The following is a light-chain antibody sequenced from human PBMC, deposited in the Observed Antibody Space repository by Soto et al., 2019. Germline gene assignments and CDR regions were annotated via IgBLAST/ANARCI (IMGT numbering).Light chain of an antibody. V-gene: IGKV1-39*01. J-gene: IGKJ1*01. CDR3: QQSYTTPWT. CDR2: AAS. Sequence: DIQMTQSPSSLSASVGDRVTITCRASQSITSYLNWYQQKPGKAPQLLIYAASSLQSGVPSRFSGSGSGTDFTLTNSSLQPEDFATYFCQQSYTTPWTFGQGTKVEVK. CDR1: QSITSY.